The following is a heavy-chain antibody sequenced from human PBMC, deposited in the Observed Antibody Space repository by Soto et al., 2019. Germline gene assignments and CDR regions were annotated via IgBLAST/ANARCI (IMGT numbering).Heavy chain of an antibody. D-gene: IGHD3-9*01. V-gene: IGHV4-39*01. CDR2: IYYSGST. CDR3: ARNPLHYDILTGPQYYFDY. J-gene: IGHJ4*02. Sequence: SETLSLTCTVSGGSISSSSYYWGWIRQPPGKGLEWIGSIYYSGSTYYNPSLKSRVTISVDTSKNQFSLKLSSVTAADTAVYYCARNPLHYDILTGPQYYFDYWGQGTLVTVS. CDR1: GGSISSSSYY.